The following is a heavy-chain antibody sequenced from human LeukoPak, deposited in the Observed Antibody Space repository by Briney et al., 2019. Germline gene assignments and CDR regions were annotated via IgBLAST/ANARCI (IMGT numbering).Heavy chain of an antibody. CDR2: IKQEGSDK. V-gene: IGHV3-7*01. J-gene: IGHJ4*02. CDR3: ARLTGTTGFDY. Sequence: GEALKISCAASGFPFSSYWMSWVRQAPGKGLEWVANIKQEGSDKYYVDSVKGRFTISRYNAKNSLYLQLNSLRADDTAVYYCARLTGTTGFDYWGQGTLVTVSS. CDR1: GFPFSSYW. D-gene: IGHD1-1*01.